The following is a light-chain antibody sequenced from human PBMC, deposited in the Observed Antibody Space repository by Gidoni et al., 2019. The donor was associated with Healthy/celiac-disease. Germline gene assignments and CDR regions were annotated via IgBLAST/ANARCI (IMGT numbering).Light chain of an antibody. V-gene: IGKV1-27*01. CDR2: AAS. CDR1: QGISTY. CDR3: QKYNSAPWT. Sequence: DIQLPQYPSSLSASVGDRVTITCRASQGISTYLAWDQQKPGKVPKILIYAASTLQSGVPSRFSGSGSGTDFTLTISSLQPEDVATYYCQKYNSAPWTFGQGTKVEIK. J-gene: IGKJ1*01.